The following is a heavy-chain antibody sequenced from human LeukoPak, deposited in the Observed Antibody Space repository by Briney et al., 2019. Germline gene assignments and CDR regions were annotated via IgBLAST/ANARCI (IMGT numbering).Heavy chain of an antibody. D-gene: IGHD5-18*01. J-gene: IGHJ6*02. V-gene: IGHV1-2*02. CDR2: INPNSGGT. CDR1: GYTFTGYY. CDR3: ARHVGIQLWSPSRYYYYYGMDV. Sequence: ASVKVSCKASGYTFTGYYMHWVRQAPGQGLEWMGWINPNSGGTNYAQKFQGRVTMTRDTSISTAYMELSRLRSDDTAVYYCARHVGIQLWSPSRYYYYYGMDVWGQGTTVTVSS.